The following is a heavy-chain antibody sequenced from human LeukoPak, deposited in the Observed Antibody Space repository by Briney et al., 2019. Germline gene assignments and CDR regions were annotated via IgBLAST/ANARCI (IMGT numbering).Heavy chain of an antibody. V-gene: IGHV3-64D*06. CDR1: GFIISDYA. CDR2: ISAYGGST. D-gene: IGHD6-13*01. J-gene: IGHJ4*02. Sequence: GGSLRLSCSASGFIISDYAMHWVRQAPGKGLEYVSGISAYGGSTYHADSVKGRFTISRDTSKNTLYLQMSSLRAEDTAMYYCVKDLYKGDSASWYFFHYWGQGTLVTVSS. CDR3: VKDLYKGDSASWYFFHY.